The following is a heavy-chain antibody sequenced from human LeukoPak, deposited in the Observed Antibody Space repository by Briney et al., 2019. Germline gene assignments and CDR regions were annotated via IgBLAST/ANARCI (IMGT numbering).Heavy chain of an antibody. CDR3: TTDPARIVVVPAAIPGTSRGEPMDV. V-gene: IGHV3-15*01. Sequence: PGGSLRLSCAASGFTFSNAWMSWVRQAPGKGLEWVGRIKSKTDGGTTDYAAPVKGRFTISRDDSKNTLYLQMNSLKTEDTAVYYCTTDPARIVVVPAAIPGTSRGEPMDVWGKGTTVTVSS. D-gene: IGHD2-2*02. CDR2: IKSKTDGGTT. CDR1: GFTFSNAW. J-gene: IGHJ6*03.